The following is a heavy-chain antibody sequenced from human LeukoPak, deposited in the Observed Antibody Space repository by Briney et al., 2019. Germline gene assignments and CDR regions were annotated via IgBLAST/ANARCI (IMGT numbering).Heavy chain of an antibody. D-gene: IGHD5-24*01. CDR1: GFTFTNSS. V-gene: IGHV3-21*01. Sequence: GGSLRLSCAASGFTFTNSSMTWVRQAPGKGLEWVSSISSSSSYIYYADSVKGRFTISRDNAKNSLFLQMNSLRAEDTSVYYCARDFPTMTTASAFDIWGQGTMVTVSS. CDR2: ISSSSSYI. CDR3: ARDFPTMTTASAFDI. J-gene: IGHJ3*02.